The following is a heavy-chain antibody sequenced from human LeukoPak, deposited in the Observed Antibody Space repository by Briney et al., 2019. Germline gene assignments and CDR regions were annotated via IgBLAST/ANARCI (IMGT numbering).Heavy chain of an antibody. Sequence: SETLSLTCTVSGGSISSYYWSWIRQPPGKGLEWIGYMYYSGSTNYNPSLKSRVTISVDTSKNQFSLKLSSVTAADTAVYYCARDKKGGYKGDAFDIWGQGTMVTVSS. CDR2: MYYSGST. CDR1: GGSISSYY. CDR3: ARDKKGGYKGDAFDI. J-gene: IGHJ3*02. D-gene: IGHD5-24*01. V-gene: IGHV4-59*01.